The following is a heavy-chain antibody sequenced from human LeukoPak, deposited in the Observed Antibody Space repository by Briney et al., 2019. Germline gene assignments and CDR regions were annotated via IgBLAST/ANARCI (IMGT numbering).Heavy chain of an antibody. CDR3: ARSDYSNYVPFDY. CDR1: GYTFTGYY. J-gene: IGHJ4*02. CDR2: INSNSGGT. Sequence: GASVKVSCKGSGYTFTGYYIHWVRKAPGQGLAWVGWINSNSGGTNYAQKFQGRVTMTRDTSISTAYMDLSSLRSDDTAVYYCARSDYSNYVPFDYWGQGTLVTVSS. D-gene: IGHD4-11*01. V-gene: IGHV1-2*02.